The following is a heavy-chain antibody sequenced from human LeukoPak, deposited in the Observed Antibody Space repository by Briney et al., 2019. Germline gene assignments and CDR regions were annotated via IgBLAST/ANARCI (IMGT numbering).Heavy chain of an antibody. CDR1: GFSFTNFA. Sequence: GGSQRLLCAASGFSFTNFAIIWVRQAPERGPEGVSSFRGGGGTYFPASVKGRCNLYRGDSGNHVLLQTNNLRVGENAIYYCAKANWVSNADAVWWGQGTQVTVSS. CDR2: FRGGGGT. V-gene: IGHV3-23*01. J-gene: IGHJ4*02. D-gene: IGHD1-1*01. CDR3: AKANWVSNADAVW.